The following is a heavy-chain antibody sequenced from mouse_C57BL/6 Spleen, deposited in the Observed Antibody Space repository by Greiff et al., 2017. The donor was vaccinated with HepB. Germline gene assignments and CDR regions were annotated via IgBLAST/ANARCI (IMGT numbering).Heavy chain of an antibody. V-gene: IGHV5-12*01. Sequence: EVHLVESGGGLVQPGGSLKLSCAASGFTFSDYYMYWVRQTPEKRLEWVAYISNGGGSTYYPDTVKGRFTISRDNAKNTLYLQMSRLKSEDTAMYYCARQYYGSSYVGAMDYWGQGTSVTVSS. CDR3: ARQYYGSSYVGAMDY. CDR1: GFTFSDYY. CDR2: ISNGGGST. D-gene: IGHD1-1*01. J-gene: IGHJ4*01.